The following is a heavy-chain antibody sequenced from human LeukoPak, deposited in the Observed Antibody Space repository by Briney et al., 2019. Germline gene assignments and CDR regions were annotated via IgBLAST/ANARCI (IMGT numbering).Heavy chain of an antibody. J-gene: IGHJ6*02. CDR1: GFTFSTYA. Sequence: GGSLRLSCVVSGFTFSTYAMNWVRQAPGKGLEWVSGISASGGRTYYTDSVKGRFTISRDNSKNTLFMQMNSLRDEDTALYYCAKYVGQSGSNYYGLDVWGQGTAVTVSS. CDR2: ISASGGRT. D-gene: IGHD1-26*01. CDR3: AKYVGQSGSNYYGLDV. V-gene: IGHV3-23*01.